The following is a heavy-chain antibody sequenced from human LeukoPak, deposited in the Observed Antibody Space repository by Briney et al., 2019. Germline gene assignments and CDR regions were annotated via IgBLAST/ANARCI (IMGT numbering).Heavy chain of an antibody. J-gene: IGHJ5*02. CDR3: ARESVWIDYYDSSGYYVFGWFDP. CDR1: GYTLTELS. CDR2: FDPEDGET. V-gene: IGHV1-24*01. Sequence: GASVKVSCKVSGYTLTELSMHWVRQAPGKGLEWMGGFDPEDGETIYAQKFQGRVTMTEDTSTDTAYMELSSLRSDDTAVYYCARESVWIDYYDSSGYYVFGWFDPWGQGTLVTVSS. D-gene: IGHD3-22*01.